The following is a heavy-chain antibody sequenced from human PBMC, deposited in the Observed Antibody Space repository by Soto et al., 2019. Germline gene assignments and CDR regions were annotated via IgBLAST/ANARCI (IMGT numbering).Heavy chain of an antibody. CDR1: GFTFGSYS. D-gene: IGHD5-18*01. V-gene: IGHV3-48*01. CDR2: ISSSSSTI. Sequence: EVQLVESGGGLVQPGGSLRLSCAASGFTFGSYSMNWLRQAPGKGLEWVSYISSSSSTIYYADSVEGRFTISRDNAKNSLYLQMNSLRAEDTAVYYCAKDGGYSYGPYDYWGQGTLVTVSS. J-gene: IGHJ4*02. CDR3: AKDGGYSYGPYDY.